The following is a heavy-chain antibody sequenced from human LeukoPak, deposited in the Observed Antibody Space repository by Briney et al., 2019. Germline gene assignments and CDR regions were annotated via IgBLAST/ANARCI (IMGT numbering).Heavy chain of an antibody. CDR3: ANGNRCTSPNCLGYYYFYMDV. J-gene: IGHJ6*03. D-gene: IGHD2-8*01. CDR1: GFTFSSYA. Sequence: GGSLRLSCAVSGFTFSSYAMNWVRQAPGRGLEWVSGLSGSGGTTYYADSVKGRFTISRDNSKNTLYLQMNSLRAEDTAVYYCANGNRCTSPNCLGYYYFYMDVWGKGTTVTVSS. CDR2: LSGSGGTT. V-gene: IGHV3-23*01.